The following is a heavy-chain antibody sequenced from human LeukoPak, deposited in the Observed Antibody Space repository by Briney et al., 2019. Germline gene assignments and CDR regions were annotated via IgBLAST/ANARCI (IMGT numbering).Heavy chain of an antibody. D-gene: IGHD1-26*01. CDR2: ISSSGSTI. Sequence: GGSLRLSCAASGFTFSSYEMNWVRQAPGKGLEWVSYISSSGSTIYYADSVKGRFSISRDNAMNSLYLQMNSLRADDTAVYYCARDEAGATTEFDSWGQGTLVTVSS. CDR3: ARDEAGATTEFDS. CDR1: GFTFSSYE. V-gene: IGHV3-48*03. J-gene: IGHJ4*02.